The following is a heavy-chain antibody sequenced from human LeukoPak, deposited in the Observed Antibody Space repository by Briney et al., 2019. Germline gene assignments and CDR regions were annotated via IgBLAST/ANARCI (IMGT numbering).Heavy chain of an antibody. V-gene: IGHV4-4*09. CDR2: IYTSGST. Sequence: SETLSLTCTVSGGSFTSYYWSWIRQPPGKGLEWIGYIYTSGSTNYNPSLKSRVTISVDTSKNQFSLTLSSVTAADTAVYYCARLLSISYFDYWGQGTLVTVSS. CDR1: GGSFTSYY. D-gene: IGHD6-6*01. CDR3: ARLLSISYFDY. J-gene: IGHJ4*02.